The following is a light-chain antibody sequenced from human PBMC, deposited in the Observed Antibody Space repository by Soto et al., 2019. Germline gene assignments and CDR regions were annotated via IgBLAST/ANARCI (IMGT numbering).Light chain of an antibody. CDR2: SAS. CDR1: QSINNY. J-gene: IGKJ5*01. V-gene: IGKV1-39*01. CDR3: QQSLTMPIT. Sequence: DIQMTQSPASLSVSVGHRVTITCRASQSINNYLNWNLQRPGQAPKLLIRSASTLQRGVPSRFSGSGSRTEFTLTIADLQPDDFGTYYCQQSLTMPITFGHGTRLDIK.